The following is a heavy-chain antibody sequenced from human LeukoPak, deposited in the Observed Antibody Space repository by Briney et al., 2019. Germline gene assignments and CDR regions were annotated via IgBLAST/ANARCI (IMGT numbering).Heavy chain of an antibody. V-gene: IGHV3-48*01. J-gene: IGHJ5*02. CDR1: GFTFSSYS. D-gene: IGHD6-19*01. CDR2: ISSSSSTI. Sequence: GGSLRLSCAASGFTFSSYSMNWVRQAPGKGLEWVSYISSSSSTIYYADSVKGRFTISRDNAKNSLYLQMNSLRAEDTAVYYCARGGRKAVAGTPNWFDPWSQGTLVTVSS. CDR3: ARGGRKAVAGTPNWFDP.